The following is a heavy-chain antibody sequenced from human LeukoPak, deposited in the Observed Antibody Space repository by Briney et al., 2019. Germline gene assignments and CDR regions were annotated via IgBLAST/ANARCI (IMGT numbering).Heavy chain of an antibody. Sequence: GGSLRLSCAVSGFKFSSYWMNWVRQVPGKGLVWVAHINTNGDSANYADSVKGRFTISRDNAKSTLSLQMNSLRAEDTAIYYCVRDNAYTFDYWGQGTLVTVSS. CDR3: VRDNAYTFDY. D-gene: IGHD5-24*01. V-gene: IGHV3-74*01. CDR2: INTNGDSA. CDR1: GFKFSSYW. J-gene: IGHJ4*01.